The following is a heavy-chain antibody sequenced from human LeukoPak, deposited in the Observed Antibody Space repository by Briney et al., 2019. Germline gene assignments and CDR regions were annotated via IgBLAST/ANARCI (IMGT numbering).Heavy chain of an antibody. CDR1: GFTFSSYE. D-gene: IGHD6-13*01. Sequence: PGGSLRLSCVASGFTFSSYEMNWVRQAPGKGQEWVSYISSSGSTIYYADSVKGRFTISRDNAKNSLYLQMNSLRAEDTAVYYCASTIEIAAAGTGSFDYWGQGTLVTVSS. CDR3: ASTIEIAAAGTGSFDY. V-gene: IGHV3-48*03. J-gene: IGHJ4*02. CDR2: ISSSGSTI.